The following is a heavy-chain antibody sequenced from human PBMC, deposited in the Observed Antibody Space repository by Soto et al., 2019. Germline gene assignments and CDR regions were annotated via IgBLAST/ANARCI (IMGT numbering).Heavy chain of an antibody. Sequence: SETMSLTCIVSGGSISRGGYSWSWIRQPPGKGLEWIGYIYHSGNTYYNPSLKSRVSISVDRSKNQFSLKLSSVTAADTAVYYCARVPSPWGQGTLVTVSS. V-gene: IGHV4-30-2*01. J-gene: IGHJ5*02. CDR2: IYHSGNT. CDR1: GGSISRGGYS. CDR3: ARVPSP.